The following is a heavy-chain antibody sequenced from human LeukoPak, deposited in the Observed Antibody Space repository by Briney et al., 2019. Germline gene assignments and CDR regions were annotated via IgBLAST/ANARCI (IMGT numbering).Heavy chain of an antibody. V-gene: IGHV3-21*01. Sequence: GGSLRLSCAASGFTFSSYSMNWVRQAPGKGLEWVSSITSSSSYIYYADSVKGRFTISRDNSKNTLYLQMNSLRAEDTAVYYCAKDFASKYYYDSSGKELSYYYYMDVWGKGTTVTISS. CDR3: AKDFASKYYYDSSGKELSYYYYMDV. D-gene: IGHD3-22*01. CDR1: GFTFSSYS. CDR2: ITSSSSYI. J-gene: IGHJ6*03.